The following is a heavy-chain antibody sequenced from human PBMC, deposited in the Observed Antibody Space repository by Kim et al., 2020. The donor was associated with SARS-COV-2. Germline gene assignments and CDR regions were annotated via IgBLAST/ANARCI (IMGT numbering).Heavy chain of an antibody. CDR1: GFTFSSYS. V-gene: IGHV3-21*01. D-gene: IGHD6-13*01. J-gene: IGHJ4*02. Sequence: GGSLRLSCAASGFTFSSYSMNWVRQAPGKGLEWVSSISSSSSYIYYADSVKGRFTISRDNAKNSLYLQMNSLRAEDTAVYYCARVKRGGDSSSWLFDYWGQGTLVTVSS. CDR3: ARVKRGGDSSSWLFDY. CDR2: ISSSSSYI.